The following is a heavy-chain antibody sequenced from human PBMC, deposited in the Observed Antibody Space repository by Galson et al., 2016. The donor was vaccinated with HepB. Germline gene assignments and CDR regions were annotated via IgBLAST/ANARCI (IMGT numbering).Heavy chain of an antibody. Sequence: SVKVSCKASGGTFSNYAINWVRQAPGQGLEWMGRVIPVFGTRNYAERFQGRVTITADESTSTAYMDLNSLRSEDTAVYYCARGPSGLAYFDNWGQGTLVTVSS. CDR1: GGTFSNYA. J-gene: IGHJ4*02. D-gene: IGHD6-19*01. CDR3: ARGPSGLAYFDN. CDR2: VIPVFGTR. V-gene: IGHV1-69*13.